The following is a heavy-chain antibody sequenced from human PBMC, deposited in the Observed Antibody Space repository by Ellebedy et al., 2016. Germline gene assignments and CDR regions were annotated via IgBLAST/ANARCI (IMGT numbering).Heavy chain of an antibody. V-gene: IGHV1-69*05. CDR3: ARHELNWFNP. J-gene: IGHJ5*02. CDR2: IIPIFGTA. CDR1: GGTFSSYA. D-gene: IGHD1-7*01. Sequence: SVKVSXXASGGTFSSYAISWVRQAPGQGLEWMGGIIPIFGTANYAQKLQGRVTMTTDTSTSTAYMELRSLRSDDTAVYYCARHELNWFNPWGQGTLVTVSS.